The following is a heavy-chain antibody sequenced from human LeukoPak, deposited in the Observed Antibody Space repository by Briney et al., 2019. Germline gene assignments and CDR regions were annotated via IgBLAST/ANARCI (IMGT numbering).Heavy chain of an antibody. D-gene: IGHD5-24*01. Sequence: PSETLSLTCAVYGGSFSGYYWSWIRQPPGKGLEWIGEINHSGSTNYNPSLKSRVTISVDTSKNQFSLKLSSVTAADTAVYYCARQGEMATNFPDYWGQGTLVTVSS. J-gene: IGHJ4*02. CDR2: INHSGST. CDR1: GGSFSGYY. V-gene: IGHV4-34*01. CDR3: ARQGEMATNFPDY.